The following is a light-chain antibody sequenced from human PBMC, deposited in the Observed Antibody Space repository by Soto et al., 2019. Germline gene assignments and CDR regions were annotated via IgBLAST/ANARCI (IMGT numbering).Light chain of an antibody. CDR1: QSVTNNY. CDR3: QQYDSSPYT. CDR2: GAS. V-gene: IGKV3-20*01. J-gene: IGKJ2*01. Sequence: ELVLTQSPGTLSLSPGERATLSCRASQSVTNNYFAWYQQKPGQAPTLLIYGASSRATGIPDRFSGSGSGTDFTLTISRLEPEDFAVYYCQQYDSSPYTFGQGTELEIK.